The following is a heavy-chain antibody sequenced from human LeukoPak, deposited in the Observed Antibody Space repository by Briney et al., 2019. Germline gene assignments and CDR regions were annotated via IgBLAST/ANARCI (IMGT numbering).Heavy chain of an antibody. V-gene: IGHV3-20*01. CDR3: ARVYYDSSYWFDP. Sequence: GGSLRLSCAASGFTFDDYGMSWVRQAPGRGLGWVSGINWNGVSTGYADSVKGRFTISRDNAKNSLYLQMNSLRAEDTALYHCARVYYDSSYWFDPWGQGTLVTVSS. D-gene: IGHD3-22*01. CDR1: GFTFDDYG. J-gene: IGHJ5*02. CDR2: INWNGVST.